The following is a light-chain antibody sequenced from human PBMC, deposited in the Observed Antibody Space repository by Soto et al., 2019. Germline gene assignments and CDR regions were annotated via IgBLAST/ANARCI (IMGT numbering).Light chain of an antibody. CDR1: QDIATY. J-gene: IGKJ1*01. CDR3: QQYDNLPPTWT. CDR2: DAS. V-gene: IGKV1-33*01. Sequence: DSQMTQSPSSLSASVGNRVAIPVRAIQDIATYLNWYQQKPGKAPNLRIYDASNLETGVPSRFSGGGSGTHFTFTISNLQPEDIATYYCQQYDNLPPTWTFGQGTKVDMK.